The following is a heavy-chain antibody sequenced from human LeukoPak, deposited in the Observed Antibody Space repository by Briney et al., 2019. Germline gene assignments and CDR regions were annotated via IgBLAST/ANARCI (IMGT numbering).Heavy chain of an antibody. CDR2: INHSGST. J-gene: IGHJ4*02. CDR1: GGSFSGYY. V-gene: IGHV4-34*01. Sequence: SETLSLTCAVYGGSFSGYYWSRIRQPPGKGLEWIGEINHSGSTNYNPSLKSRVTISVDTSKNQFSLKLSSVTAADTAVYYCAREQRKDTAMVSTFDYWGQGTLVTVSS. CDR3: AREQRKDTAMVSTFDY. D-gene: IGHD5-18*01.